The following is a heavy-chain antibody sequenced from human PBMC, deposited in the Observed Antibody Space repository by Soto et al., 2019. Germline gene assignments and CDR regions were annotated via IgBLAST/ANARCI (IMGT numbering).Heavy chain of an antibody. D-gene: IGHD3-16*01. V-gene: IGHV3-11*01. CDR2: ISTSGSDI. CDR3: ARALRGIWGSFPSFDY. J-gene: IGHJ4*02. CDR1: GFNFSDYY. Sequence: QVQLVESGGNLVKPGGSLRLSCAASGFNFSDYYMSWIRQAPGKGLEWVSSISTSGSDIYSADSLKGRFTISRDNAKNSLFLQMNCLRAEDTAVYYCARALRGIWGSFPSFDYWGQGALVTVSS.